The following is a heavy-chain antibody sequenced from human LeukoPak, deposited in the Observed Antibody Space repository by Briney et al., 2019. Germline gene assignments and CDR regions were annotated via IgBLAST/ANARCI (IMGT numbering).Heavy chain of an antibody. V-gene: IGHV4-39*07. CDR3: ARVSGRFTWYFDL. CDR2: IYYSGST. J-gene: IGHJ2*01. CDR1: GGSISSISYY. Sequence: SETLSLTCTVSGGSISSISYYWGWIRQPPGKGLEWIASIYYSGSTYYNPSLKSRVTISVDTSKNQFSLKLSSVTAADTAVYYCARVSGRFTWYFDLWGRGTLVTVSS.